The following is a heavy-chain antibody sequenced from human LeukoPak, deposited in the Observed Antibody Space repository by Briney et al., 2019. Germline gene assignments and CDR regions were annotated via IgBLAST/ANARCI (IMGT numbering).Heavy chain of an antibody. V-gene: IGHV3-21*01. Sequence: GGSLRLPCAASGFTFSSYSMNWVRQAPGKGLEWVSSISGSSSYIYYADSVKGRFTISRDNAKNSLYLQMNSLRAEDTAVYYCARDRSNVAAAGGWFDPWGQGTLVTVSS. CDR1: GFTFSSYS. CDR2: ISGSSSYI. CDR3: ARDRSNVAAAGGWFDP. J-gene: IGHJ5*02. D-gene: IGHD6-13*01.